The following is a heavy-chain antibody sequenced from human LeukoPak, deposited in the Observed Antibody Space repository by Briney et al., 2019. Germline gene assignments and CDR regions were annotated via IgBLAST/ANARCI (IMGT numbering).Heavy chain of an antibody. V-gene: IGHV3-53*01. D-gene: IGHD3-3*01. Sequence: PGGSLRLSCAASGFTVSSNYMSWVRQAPGKGLEWVSVIYGGGSTYYADSVKGRFTISRDNSKNTLYLQMNSLRAEDTAVYYCARMYYDFWSGYYLDYWGQGTLVTVSS. CDR2: IYGGGST. J-gene: IGHJ4*02. CDR1: GFTVSSNY. CDR3: ARMYYDFWSGYYLDY.